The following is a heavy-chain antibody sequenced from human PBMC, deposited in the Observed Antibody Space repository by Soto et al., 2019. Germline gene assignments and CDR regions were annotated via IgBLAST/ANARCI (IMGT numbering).Heavy chain of an antibody. Sequence: PGESLKISCKASGYIFIDYWIGWVRQMPGKGLEWMGIVYPRDSDTRYSPSFQGQVTISADKSISTAYLQWSSLKASDTAMYYCARRNTAMDSYYYGMDGWGQGTTVTVSS. J-gene: IGHJ6*02. CDR1: GYIFIDYW. CDR3: ARRNTAMDSYYYGMDG. D-gene: IGHD5-18*01. CDR2: VYPRDSDT. V-gene: IGHV5-51*01.